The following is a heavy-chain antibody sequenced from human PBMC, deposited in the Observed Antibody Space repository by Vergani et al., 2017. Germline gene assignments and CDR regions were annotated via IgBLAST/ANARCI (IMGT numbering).Heavy chain of an antibody. V-gene: IGHV1-2*02. CDR1: GYTFTGYY. J-gene: IGHJ4*02. D-gene: IGHD3-3*01. CDR2: INPNSGGT. Sequence: QVQLVQSGAEVKKPGASVKVSCKASGYTFTGYYMHWVRQAPGQGLEWMGWINPNSGGTNYAQKFQGRVTMTRDTSISTASMELSRLRSDDTAVYYCARVLAYYDFWSGPFDYWGQGTLVTVSS. CDR3: ARVLAYYDFWSGPFDY.